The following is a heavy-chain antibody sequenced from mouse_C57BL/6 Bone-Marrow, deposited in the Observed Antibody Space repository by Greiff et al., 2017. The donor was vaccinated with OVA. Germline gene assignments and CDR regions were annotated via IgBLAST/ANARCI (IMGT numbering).Heavy chain of an antibody. CDR1: GFSLTSYG. J-gene: IGHJ3*01. V-gene: IGHV2-2*01. CDR2: IWSGGST. D-gene: IGHD2-2*01. Sequence: VKLMESGPGLVQPSQSLSITCTVSGFSLTSYGVHWVRQSPGKGLEWLGVIWSGGSTDYNAAFISRLSISKDNSKSQVFFKMNSLQADDTAIYYCASDGYDGFAYWGQGTLVTVSA. CDR3: ASDGYDGFAY.